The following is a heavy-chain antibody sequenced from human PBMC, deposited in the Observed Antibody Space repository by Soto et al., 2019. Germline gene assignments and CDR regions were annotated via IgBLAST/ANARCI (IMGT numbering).Heavy chain of an antibody. CDR2: IYYSGST. CDR1: GGSISSSSYY. J-gene: IGHJ6*03. Sequence: PSETLSLTCTVSGGSISSSSYYWGWIRQPPGKGLEWIGSIYYSGSTYYNPSLKSRVTISVDTSKNQFSLKLSSVTAADTAVYYCASPRDDYYYYMDVWGKGTTVTVSS. CDR3: ASPRDDYYYYMDV. V-gene: IGHV4-39*01.